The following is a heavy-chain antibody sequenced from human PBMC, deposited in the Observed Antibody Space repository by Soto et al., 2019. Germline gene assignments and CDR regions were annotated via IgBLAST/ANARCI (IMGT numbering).Heavy chain of an antibody. CDR1: GGSVSSCCNY. V-gene: IGHV4-39*01. Sequence: QPQLQESGPGLVKPSETLSLTCTVSGGSVSSCCNYWGWVRQPPGKGLEWIGSIHNSGSTSYNPSLRSRVTTSVDTPKNQFSLTLTSVTAADTAVYYCARGLSSPSATGIWGQGILVTVSS. J-gene: IGHJ4*02. D-gene: IGHD6-6*01. CDR2: IHNSGST. CDR3: ARGLSSPSATGI.